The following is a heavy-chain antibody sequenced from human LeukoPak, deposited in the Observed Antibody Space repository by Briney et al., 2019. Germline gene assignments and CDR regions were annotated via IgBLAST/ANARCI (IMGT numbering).Heavy chain of an antibody. CDR2: IKHDGSEK. Sequence: GGSLRLSCAASGFTFSDYWMSWVRQSPGKGLEWVANIKHDGSEKYYVDSVKGRFTISRDNAKNSLYLQMNSLRAEDTAVYYCAKDHVGATFYFDYWGQGTLVTVSS. CDR1: GFTFSDYW. V-gene: IGHV3-7*01. J-gene: IGHJ4*02. CDR3: AKDHVGATFYFDY. D-gene: IGHD1-26*01.